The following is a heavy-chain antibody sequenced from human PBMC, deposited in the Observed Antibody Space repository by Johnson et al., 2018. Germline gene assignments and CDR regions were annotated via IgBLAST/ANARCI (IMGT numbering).Heavy chain of an antibody. CDR2: INHSGST. CDR1: GGSFSGYY. D-gene: IGHD3-16*01. Sequence: QVQLQQWGAGLLKPSETLSLTCAVYGGSFSGYYWSWIRQPPGKGLEWIGEINHSGSTNYNPSLKSRVTISVDTSKNQFSLKLGSVTAADPAVYYCAKEGGRGDGITFGGVMRPYYYYYGMDVWGQGTTVTVSS. V-gene: IGHV4-34*01. CDR3: AKEGGRGDGITFGGVMRPYYYYYGMDV. J-gene: IGHJ6*02.